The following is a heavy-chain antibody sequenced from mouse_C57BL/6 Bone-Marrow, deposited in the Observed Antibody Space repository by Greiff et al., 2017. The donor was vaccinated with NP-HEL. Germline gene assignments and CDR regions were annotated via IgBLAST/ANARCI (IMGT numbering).Heavy chain of an antibody. Sequence: QVQLQQPGAELVKPGASVKLSCKASGYTFTSYWMHWVKQRPGQGLEWIGMIHPNRGSTNYTEKFKSKATLTVDKSSSTAYMQLSSLTSEDSAVYYCARRGYYGRNYFDYWGQGTTLTVSS. D-gene: IGHD1-1*01. V-gene: IGHV1-64*01. CDR1: GYTFTSYW. CDR2: IHPNRGST. J-gene: IGHJ2*01. CDR3: ARRGYYGRNYFDY.